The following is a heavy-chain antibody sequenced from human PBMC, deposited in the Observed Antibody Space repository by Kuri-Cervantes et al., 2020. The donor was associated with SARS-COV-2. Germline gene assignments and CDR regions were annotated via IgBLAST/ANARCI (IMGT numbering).Heavy chain of an antibody. D-gene: IGHD3-3*01. CDR3: ARSGTYDFWSGYYNYYYYYGMDV. V-gene: IGHV4-59*01. Sequence: SETLSLTCTVSGGSISSYYWSWIRQPPGKGLEWIGYIYYSGSTNYNPSLKSRVTISVDTSKNQFSLKLSSVTAADTAVYYCARSGTYDFWSGYYNYYYYYGMDVWGQGTTVTVSS. CDR2: IYYSGST. J-gene: IGHJ6*02. CDR1: GGSISSYY.